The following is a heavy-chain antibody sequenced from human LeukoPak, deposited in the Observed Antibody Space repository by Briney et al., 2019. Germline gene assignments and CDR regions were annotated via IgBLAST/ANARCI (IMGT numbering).Heavy chain of an antibody. CDR3: ARVPKYYDFWSGRGDY. CDR2: IHISGST. D-gene: IGHD3-3*01. CDR1: GGSISSDSYY. V-gene: IGHV4-61*02. Sequence: TLSLTCTVSGGSISSDSYYWTWIRQPAGKGLEWIGRIHISGSTNYNPSLKSRVTMSVDTSKNQFSLRLSSVTAADTAVYYCARVPKYYDFWSGRGDYWGQGTLVTVSS. J-gene: IGHJ4*02.